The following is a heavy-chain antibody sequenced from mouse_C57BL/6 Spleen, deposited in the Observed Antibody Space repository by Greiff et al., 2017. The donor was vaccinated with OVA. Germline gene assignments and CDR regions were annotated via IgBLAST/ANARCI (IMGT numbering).Heavy chain of an antibody. D-gene: IGHD4-1*01. CDR1: GFTFSDYY. J-gene: IGHJ3*01. CDR2: INYDGSST. Sequence: EVKLMESEGGLVQPGSSMKLSCTASGFTFSDYYMAWVRQVPEKGLEWVANINYDGSSTYYLDSLKSRFIISRDNAKNILYLQMSSLKSEDTATYYCAREAAGTLAYWGQGTLVTVSA. CDR3: AREAAGTLAY. V-gene: IGHV5-16*01.